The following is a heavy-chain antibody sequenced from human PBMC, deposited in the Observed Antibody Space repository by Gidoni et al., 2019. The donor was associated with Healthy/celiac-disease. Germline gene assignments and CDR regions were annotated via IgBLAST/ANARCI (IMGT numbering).Heavy chain of an antibody. V-gene: IGHV4-4*02. CDR3: ARGALYSSGWYGDYYYGMDV. J-gene: IGHJ6*02. CDR2: IYHSGST. Sequence: QVQLQESGPGLVKPSGTLSLTCAVSGGSISSSNWWSWVRQPPGKGLEWIGEIYHSGSTNYNPSLKSRVTISVDKSKNQFSLKLSSVTAADTAVYYCARGALYSSGWYGDYYYGMDVWGQGTTVTVSS. CDR1: GGSISSSNW. D-gene: IGHD6-19*01.